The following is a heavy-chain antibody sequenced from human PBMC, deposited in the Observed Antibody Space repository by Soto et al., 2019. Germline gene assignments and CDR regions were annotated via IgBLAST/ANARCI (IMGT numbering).Heavy chain of an antibody. CDR1: GFTFSSYW. CDR3: VLFWLVCHYYGHDV. J-gene: IGHJ6*02. D-gene: IGHD6-6*01. V-gene: IGHV3-7*05. CDR2: IKGDGSET. Sequence: GGSLRLSCAASGFTFSSYWMSWVRQSPGKGLEWVANIKGDGSETDYVDSVKGRFTISRDNAKNALYLQMNSLRAEDTAVYYCVLFWLVCHYYGHDVQGRRSTGIVSS.